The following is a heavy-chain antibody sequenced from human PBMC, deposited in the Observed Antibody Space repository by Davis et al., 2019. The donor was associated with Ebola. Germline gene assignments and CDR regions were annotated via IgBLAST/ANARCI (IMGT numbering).Heavy chain of an antibody. CDR1: GFTFNNHW. Sequence: PGGSLRLSCAASGFTFNNHWMHWVRQAPGKGLVWVSRISSDGSLTSYADSVRGRFTISRDNAKSTLYLVMDSLRAEDTAVYYCARIPRVGDKDGYIWGQGTTVTVSS. D-gene: IGHD2-2*02. V-gene: IGHV3-74*01. CDR3: ARIPRVGDKDGYI. J-gene: IGHJ3*02. CDR2: ISSDGSLT.